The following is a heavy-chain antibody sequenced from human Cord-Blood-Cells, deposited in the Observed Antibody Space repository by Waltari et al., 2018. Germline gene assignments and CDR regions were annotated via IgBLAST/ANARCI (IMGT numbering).Heavy chain of an antibody. V-gene: IGHV3-21*01. CDR1: GFTFSSNS. Sequence: EVQLVESGGGLVKHGGSLRLSCAASGFTFSSNSMNWVRQAPGKGLEWVSSISSSSSYIYYADSVKGRFTISRDNAKNSLYLQMNSLRAEDTAVYYCARSGYFGDAFDIWGQGTMVTVSS. CDR3: ARSGYFGDAFDI. J-gene: IGHJ3*02. D-gene: IGHD3-10*01. CDR2: ISSSSSYI.